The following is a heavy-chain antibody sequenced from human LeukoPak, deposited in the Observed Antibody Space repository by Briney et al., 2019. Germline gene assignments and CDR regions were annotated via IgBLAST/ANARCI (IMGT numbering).Heavy chain of an antibody. J-gene: IGHJ4*02. Sequence: GGSLRLSCAASGFTFSSHGMHWVRQAPGKGLEWVAVIWYDGSNKYYADSVKGRFTISRDNSENTLYLQMNSLRAEDTAVYYCSRESYYGSGYYSFLDYWGQGTLVTVSS. CDR2: IWYDGSNK. CDR3: SRESYYGSGYYSFLDY. CDR1: GFTFSSHG. V-gene: IGHV3-33*01. D-gene: IGHD3-10*01.